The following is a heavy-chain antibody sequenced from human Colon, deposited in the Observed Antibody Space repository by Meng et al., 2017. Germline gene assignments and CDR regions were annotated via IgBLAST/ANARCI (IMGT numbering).Heavy chain of an antibody. CDR3: AREVVVAGTRNWLDP. CDR1: GGSNTRSAW. CDR2: TYQNGRP. D-gene: IGHD6-19*01. V-gene: IGHV4-4*02. Sequence: QVPRQEAVPRLANPSGPLPLTSTSSGGSNTRSAWWSWFRQTPGKGLEWIGETYQNGRPNYNPSPKSRVTISVDKSKNQFSLNMTSVTAADTAVYYCAREVVVAGTRNWLDPWGQGILVTVSS. J-gene: IGHJ5*02.